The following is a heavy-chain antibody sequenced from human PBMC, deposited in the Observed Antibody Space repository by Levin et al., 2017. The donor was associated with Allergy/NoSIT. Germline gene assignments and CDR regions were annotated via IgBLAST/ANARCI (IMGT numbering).Heavy chain of an antibody. CDR2: IYYSVTT. CDR3: ARDRQDSSGYYLLDY. D-gene: IGHD3-22*01. Sequence: SQTLSLTCTVSGGSISSSSYYCGWIRQPPGKGLEWIGCIYYSVTTYYNPSLKSRVTISVDTSKNQFSLKLSSVTAADTAVYYCARDRQDSSGYYLLDYWGQGTLVSVSS. J-gene: IGHJ4*02. V-gene: IGHV4-39*02. CDR1: GGSISSSSYY.